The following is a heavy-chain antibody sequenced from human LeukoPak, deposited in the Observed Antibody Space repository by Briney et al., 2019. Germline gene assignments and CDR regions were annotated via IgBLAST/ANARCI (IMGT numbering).Heavy chain of an antibody. D-gene: IGHD2-2*01. CDR3: ARGPPIVIVPATSDY. CDR2: INPNNGGT. J-gene: IGHJ4*02. Sequence: ASVKVSCKASGYTFTGYYMHWVRQAPGQGLEWMGWINPNNGGTNYAQKFQGRVTMTGDTSISTAYMELSRLRSDDTAVYYCARGPPIVIVPATSDYWGQGTLVTVSS. CDR1: GYTFTGYY. V-gene: IGHV1-2*02.